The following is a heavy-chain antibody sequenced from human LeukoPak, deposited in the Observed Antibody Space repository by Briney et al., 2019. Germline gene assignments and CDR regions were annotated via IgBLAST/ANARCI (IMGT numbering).Heavy chain of an antibody. CDR2: IYTSGST. CDR1: RGSISSGNYY. Sequence: SETLSLTCTVSRGSISSGNYYWSWIRQPAGKGLEWIGRIYTSGSTNYNPSLKSRVTMSVDTSKNQFSLKLSSVTAADTAVYYCARVHSSGWYYFDYWGQGTLVTVSS. CDR3: ARVHSSGWYYFDY. J-gene: IGHJ4*02. D-gene: IGHD6-19*01. V-gene: IGHV4-61*02.